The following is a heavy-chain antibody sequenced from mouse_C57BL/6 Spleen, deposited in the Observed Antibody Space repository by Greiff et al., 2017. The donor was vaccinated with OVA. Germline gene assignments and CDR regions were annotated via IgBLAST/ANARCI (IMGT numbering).Heavy chain of an antibody. CDR3: ARSITTAPPDY. CDR1: GYAFSSSW. V-gene: IGHV1-82*01. D-gene: IGHD1-1*01. J-gene: IGHJ2*01. CDR2: IYPGDGDT. Sequence: VQVVESGPELVKPGASVKISCKASGYAFSSSWMNWVKQRPGKGLEWIGRIYPGDGDTNYNGKFKGKATLTADKSSSTAYMQLSSLTSEDSAVYFCARSITTAPPDYWGQGTTLTVSS.